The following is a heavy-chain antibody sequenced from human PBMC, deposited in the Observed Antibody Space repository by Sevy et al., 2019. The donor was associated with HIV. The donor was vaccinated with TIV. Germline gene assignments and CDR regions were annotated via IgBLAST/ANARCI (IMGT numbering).Heavy chain of an antibody. J-gene: IGHJ4*02. CDR3: ARSVSGFDY. V-gene: IGHV4-38-2*01. D-gene: IGHD3-16*01. Sequence: SETLSLTCAVSGYSISSGYYWGWIRQPPGRGLEWIGSISHSGSTYYNPSLKGRFTISVDTSKNQFSLKLSSVTAADTAVYYCARSVSGFDYWSQGTLVTVSS. CDR2: ISHSGST. CDR1: GYSISSGYY.